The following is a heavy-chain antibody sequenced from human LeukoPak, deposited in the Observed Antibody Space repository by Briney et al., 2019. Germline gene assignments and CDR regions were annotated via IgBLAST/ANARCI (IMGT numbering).Heavy chain of an antibody. J-gene: IGHJ4*02. V-gene: IGHV3-23*01. CDR1: GFTFSSYG. CDR2: ICSNDNNT. CDR3: AKGTSSSCYSAPNY. D-gene: IGHD2-15*01. Sequence: GGSLRLSCAASGFTFSSYGIHWVRQAPGKGLEWVSAICSNDNNTYYANSVKGRFTISRDNSKNTLSLQLNSLRAEDTAVYYCAKGTSSSCYSAPNYWGQGTLVTVSS.